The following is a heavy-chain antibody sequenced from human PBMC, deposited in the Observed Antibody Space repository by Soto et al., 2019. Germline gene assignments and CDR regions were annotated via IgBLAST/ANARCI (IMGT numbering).Heavy chain of an antibody. J-gene: IGHJ3*02. V-gene: IGHV3-11*05. CDR2: ISSSSSYT. CDR3: ARGRSSGSSDASDI. Sequence: QVQLVESGGGLVKPGGSLRLSCAASGFTFSDYYMSWIRQAPGKGLEWVSYISSSSSYTNYADSVKGRFTISRDNAKNSLYLQMNSLRAEDTAVYYCARGRSSGSSDASDIWGQGTMVTVSS. CDR1: GFTFSDYY. D-gene: IGHD6-19*01.